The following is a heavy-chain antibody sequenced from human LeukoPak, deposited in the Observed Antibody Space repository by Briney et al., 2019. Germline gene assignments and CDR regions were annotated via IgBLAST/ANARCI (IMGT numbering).Heavy chain of an antibody. V-gene: IGHV4-61*02. CDR3: ARWVGYGDYFDY. Sequence: PSETLSLTCTVSGGSISSGSYYWSWIRQPAGEGLEWIGRIYTSGSTNYNPSLKSRVTISVDTSKNQFSLKLSSVTAADTAVYYCARWVGYGDYFDYWGQGTLVTVSS. J-gene: IGHJ4*02. CDR2: IYTSGST. D-gene: IGHD4-17*01. CDR1: GGSISSGSYY.